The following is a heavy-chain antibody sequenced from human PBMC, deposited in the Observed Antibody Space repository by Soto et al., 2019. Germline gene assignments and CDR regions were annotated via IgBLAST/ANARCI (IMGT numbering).Heavy chain of an antibody. CDR2: ICHTGDT. D-gene: IGHD4-4*01. Sequence: QVKLQESGPGLVKPSETLSLTCTVSGDSVNTGPDFWGWVRQPPGSSLEWIGTICHTGDTYYNPCLKSRVTISINASTNLFSLKLSSVAAADTAVYYCARHDFSNYENNWFESWGQGTLVTVSS. V-gene: IGHV4-39*01. CDR1: GDSVNTGPDF. J-gene: IGHJ5*01. CDR3: ARHDFSNYENNWFES.